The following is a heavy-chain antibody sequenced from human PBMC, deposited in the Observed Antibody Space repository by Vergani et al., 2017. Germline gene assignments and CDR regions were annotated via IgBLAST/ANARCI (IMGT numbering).Heavy chain of an antibody. D-gene: IGHD6-19*01. CDR1: GFTFSSYS. CDR2: ISSSSSYT. CDR3: ARSNGYSSGWYRD. V-gene: IGHV3-48*04. Sequence: EVQLVESGGGLVQPGGSLRLSCAASGFTFSSYSMNWVRQAPGKGLEWVSYISSSSSYTNYADSVKGRFTISRDNAKNSLYLQMNSLRAEDTAVYYCARSNGYSSGWYRDWGQGTLVTVSS. J-gene: IGHJ4*02.